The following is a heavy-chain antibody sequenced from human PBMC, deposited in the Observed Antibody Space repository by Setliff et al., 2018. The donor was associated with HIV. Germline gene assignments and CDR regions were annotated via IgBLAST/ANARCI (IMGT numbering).Heavy chain of an antibody. CDR2: INHSGST. Sequence: SETLSLTCAVYGGPFSGYYWSWIRQPPGKGLEWIGEINHSGSTNYNPSLKSRVTISLDTSKNQFSLKLSSVTAADTAVYYCARAAAGNTGPFDLWGQGILVTVSS. CDR1: GGPFSGYY. CDR3: ARAAAGNTGPFDL. J-gene: IGHJ4*02. D-gene: IGHD6-25*01. V-gene: IGHV4-34*01.